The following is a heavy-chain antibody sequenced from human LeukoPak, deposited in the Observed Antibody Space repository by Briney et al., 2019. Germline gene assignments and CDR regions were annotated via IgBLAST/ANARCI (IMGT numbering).Heavy chain of an antibody. CDR1: GFTFSSYA. V-gene: IGHV3-23*01. D-gene: IGHD1-26*01. Sequence: GGSLRLSCAASGFTFSSYAMSWVRQAPGKGLEWVSAISGSGGSTYYADSVKGRFTISRDNSKNTLYLQMNSLRAEDTAVYYCAKEGGIVGTVASDFDYWGQGTLVTVSS. CDR2: ISGSGGST. J-gene: IGHJ4*02. CDR3: AKEGGIVGTVASDFDY.